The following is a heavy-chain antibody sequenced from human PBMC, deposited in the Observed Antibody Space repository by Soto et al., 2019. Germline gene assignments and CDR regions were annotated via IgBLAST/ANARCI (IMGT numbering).Heavy chain of an antibody. CDR2: IYPGDSDT. Sequence: PGESLKISCKGSGYSFTSYWIGWVRQMPGKGLEWMGIIYPGDSDTRYSPSFQGQVTISADKSISTAYLQWSSLKASDTAMYYCARRDCSGGSCYSAISRLSGGVFDIWGQGTMVTVSS. V-gene: IGHV5-51*01. D-gene: IGHD2-15*01. J-gene: IGHJ3*02. CDR3: ARRDCSGGSCYSAISRLSGGVFDI. CDR1: GYSFTSYW.